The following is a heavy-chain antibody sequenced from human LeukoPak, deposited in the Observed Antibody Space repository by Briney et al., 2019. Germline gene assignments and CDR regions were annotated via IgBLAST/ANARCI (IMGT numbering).Heavy chain of an antibody. J-gene: IGHJ5*02. V-gene: IGHV1-24*01. CDR3: ANLGSELNYYGSGSPSKLENP. CDR1: GYTLTELS. CDR2: FDPEDGET. Sequence: ASVKVSCKVSGYTLTELSMHWVRQAPGKGLEWMGGFDPEDGETIYAQKFQGRVTMTEDTSTDTAYMELSSLRSEDTAVYYCANLGSELNYYGSGSPSKLENPWGQGTLVTVSS. D-gene: IGHD3-10*01.